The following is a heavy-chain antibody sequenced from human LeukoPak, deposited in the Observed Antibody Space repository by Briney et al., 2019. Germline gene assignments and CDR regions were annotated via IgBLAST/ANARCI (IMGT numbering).Heavy chain of an antibody. D-gene: IGHD3-22*01. CDR2: IYHTGST. Sequence: SETLSLTCGVSGYSISRGYYWAWIRQPPGKGLEWIGTIYHTGSTYYTPSLGSRVTISVDTSKNEFSLNLNSVTAADTAVYYCASAHYDTSGSYYFDYWGQGTLVTVSS. CDR1: GYSISRGYY. J-gene: IGHJ4*02. V-gene: IGHV4-38-2*01. CDR3: ASAHYDTSGSYYFDY.